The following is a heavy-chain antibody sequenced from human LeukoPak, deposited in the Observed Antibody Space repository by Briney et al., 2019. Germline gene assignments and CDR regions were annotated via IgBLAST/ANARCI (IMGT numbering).Heavy chain of an antibody. CDR2: MNPKTGNT. V-gene: IGHV1-8*01. D-gene: IGHD2-21*01. CDR3: ARARGAPYRHPFVERIAPYYFDD. CDR1: GYTFSNFD. Sequence: ASVKVSCKASGYTFSNFDINWVRQATGQGLEWMGWMNPKTGNTGSAQKLQGRVTISGDTSISTAYMELSSLRSEDTAVYFCARARGAPYRHPFVERIAPYYFDDWGQGTLVTVSS. J-gene: IGHJ4*02.